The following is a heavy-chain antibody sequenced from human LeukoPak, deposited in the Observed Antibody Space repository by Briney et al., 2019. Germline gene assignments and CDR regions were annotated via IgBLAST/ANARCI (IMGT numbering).Heavy chain of an antibody. CDR1: GGSISSSSHY. D-gene: IGHD5-12*01. J-gene: IGHJ4*02. CDR2: IYYSGST. Sequence: PSETLSLTCTVSGGSISSSSHYWGWIRQPPGKGLEWIGSIYYSGSTYYNPSLKSRVTISVDTSKNQFSLKLSSVTAADTAVYYCARRGPSGYDSIDYWGQGTLVTVSS. V-gene: IGHV4-39*01. CDR3: ARRGPSGYDSIDY.